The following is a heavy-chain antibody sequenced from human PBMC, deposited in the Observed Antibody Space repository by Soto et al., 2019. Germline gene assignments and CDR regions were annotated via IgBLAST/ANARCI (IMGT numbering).Heavy chain of an antibody. D-gene: IGHD5-12*01. Sequence: GASVKVSCKASGGTFSSYTISWVRQAPGQGLEWMGRIIPILGIANYAQKFQGRVTITADKSTSTAYMELSSLRSEDTAVYYCAINSGYDSPIPDYWGQGTLVTVSS. V-gene: IGHV1-69*02. J-gene: IGHJ4*02. CDR2: IIPILGIA. CDR3: AINSGYDSPIPDY. CDR1: GGTFSSYT.